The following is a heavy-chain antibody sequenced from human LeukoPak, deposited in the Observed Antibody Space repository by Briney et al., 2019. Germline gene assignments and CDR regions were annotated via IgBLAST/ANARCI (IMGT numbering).Heavy chain of an antibody. CDR3: ARVGDYGRPIDY. V-gene: IGHV3-23*01. D-gene: IGHD4-17*01. CDR2: ISVSDDST. CDR1: GFTSSDYT. J-gene: IGHJ4*02. Sequence: GGSLRLSCAASGFTSSDYTMNWVRQSPGKGLEWVSGISVSDDSTYYADSVKGRFTISRDNAKNSLYLQMNSLRVEDTAIYYCARVGDYGRPIDYWGQGTLVTVSS.